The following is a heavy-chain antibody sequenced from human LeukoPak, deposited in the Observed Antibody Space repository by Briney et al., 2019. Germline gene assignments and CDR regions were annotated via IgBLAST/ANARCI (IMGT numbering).Heavy chain of an antibody. J-gene: IGHJ5*02. D-gene: IGHD4-23*01. Sequence: SETLSLICTVSGGSISSGGYYWSWIRQHPGKGLEWIGYIYYSGSTNYNPSLKSRVTISVDTSKNQFSLKLSSVTAADTAVYYCARMDYGGRLEYNWFDPWGQGTLVTVSS. CDR3: ARMDYGGRLEYNWFDP. CDR2: IYYSGST. CDR1: GGSISSGGYY. V-gene: IGHV4-61*08.